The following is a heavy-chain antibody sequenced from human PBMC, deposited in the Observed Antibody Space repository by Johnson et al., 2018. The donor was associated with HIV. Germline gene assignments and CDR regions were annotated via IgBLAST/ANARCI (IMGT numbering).Heavy chain of an antibody. CDR3: ARRYSGSYGAFDI. V-gene: IGHV3-7*05. CDR1: GFTFSSYW. CDR2: IKQDGSEK. D-gene: IGHD1-26*01. Sequence: VQLVESGGGLVQPGGSLRLSCTASGFTFSSYWMSWVRQAPGKGLEWVANIKQDGSEKYYVDSVKGRFTISRDNAKNSLYLQMNRLRAEDTAVYYCARRYSGSYGAFDIWGQGTMVTVSS. J-gene: IGHJ3*02.